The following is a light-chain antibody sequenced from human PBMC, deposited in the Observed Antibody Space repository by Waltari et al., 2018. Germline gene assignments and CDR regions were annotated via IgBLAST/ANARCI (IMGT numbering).Light chain of an antibody. J-gene: IGKJ1*01. Sequence: EIVLTQSQDTRSLSPGESATLSCRTIQRISSNFLAWYQQKPGQAPRLVIYGASSRATGVPDRFTGSGSGTDFTLTVSRLEPEDFAVYYCQQYGNSPWTFGQGTKVEI. CDR3: QQYGNSPWT. V-gene: IGKV3-20*01. CDR2: GAS. CDR1: QRISSNF.